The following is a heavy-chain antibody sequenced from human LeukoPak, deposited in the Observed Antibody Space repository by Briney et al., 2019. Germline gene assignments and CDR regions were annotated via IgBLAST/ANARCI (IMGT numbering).Heavy chain of an antibody. Sequence: SETLSLTCTVSGGSISSYYWSWIRQPPGKGLEWIGYIYYSGSTNYNPSLKSRVTISVDTSKNQFSLKLSSVTAADTAVYYCARGPVAGALGYWGQGILVTVAS. CDR3: ARGPVAGALGY. J-gene: IGHJ4*02. CDR2: IYYSGST. CDR1: GGSISSYY. D-gene: IGHD6-19*01. V-gene: IGHV4-59*08.